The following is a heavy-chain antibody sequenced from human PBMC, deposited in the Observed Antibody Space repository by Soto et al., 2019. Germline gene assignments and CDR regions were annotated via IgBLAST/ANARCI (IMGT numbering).Heavy chain of an antibody. CDR3: ARDQGVVVTVPGWFDP. Sequence: PSETLSLTCTVSGGSITDYSWVWIRQPAGKGLEWIGRIFSSGSTNYNPSLKGRITMSLDTSKNQFSLKLNSATATDTAVYFCARDQGVVVTVPGWFDPWGQGALVTVSS. D-gene: IGHD2-21*02. CDR2: IFSSGST. V-gene: IGHV4-4*07. J-gene: IGHJ5*02. CDR1: GGSITDYS.